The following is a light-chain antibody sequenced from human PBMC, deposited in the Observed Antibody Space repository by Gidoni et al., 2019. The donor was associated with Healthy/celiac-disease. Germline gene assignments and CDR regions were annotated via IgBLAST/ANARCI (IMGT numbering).Light chain of an antibody. J-gene: IGKJ2*01. CDR2: GAS. Sequence: EIVMTQSPAPLSVSPGERATLSCRASQSVSRNLAWYQQKPGQAPRLLIYGASTRATGIPSRFSGSGSGTEFTLTISSLQSEDFAVYYCQQYNNWPPEYTFGQGTKLEIK. CDR3: QQYNNWPPEYT. CDR1: QSVSRN. V-gene: IGKV3-15*01.